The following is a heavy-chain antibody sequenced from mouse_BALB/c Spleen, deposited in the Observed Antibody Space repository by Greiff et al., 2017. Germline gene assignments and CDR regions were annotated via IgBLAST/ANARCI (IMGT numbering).Heavy chain of an antibody. CDR2: INPSNGRT. J-gene: IGHJ2*01. V-gene: IGHV1S81*02. CDR3: ARRGLPYYFDY. Sequence: QVQLQQSGAELVKPGASVKLSCKASGYTFTSYWMHWVKQRPGQGLEWIGEINPSNGRTNYNEKFKSKATLTVDKSSSTAYMQLSSLTSEDSAVYYCARRGLPYYFDYWGQGTTLTVSS. CDR1: GYTFTSYW. D-gene: IGHD3-3*01.